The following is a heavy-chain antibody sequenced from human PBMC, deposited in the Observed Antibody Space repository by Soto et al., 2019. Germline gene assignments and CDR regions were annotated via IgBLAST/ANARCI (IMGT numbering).Heavy chain of an antibody. Sequence: EVQLVESGGGVVRPGGSLRLSGAASGFTFDVYGMTWVRQAQGKGLEWVSGINWNGGSTGYADSVKGRFTISRDNAKNSLYLQMNSQRAEDTALYYCARRYCSSTSCPYYYGMDVWGQGTTVTVSS. J-gene: IGHJ6*02. CDR1: GFTFDVYG. CDR2: INWNGGST. V-gene: IGHV3-20*04. CDR3: ARRYCSSTSCPYYYGMDV. D-gene: IGHD2-2*01.